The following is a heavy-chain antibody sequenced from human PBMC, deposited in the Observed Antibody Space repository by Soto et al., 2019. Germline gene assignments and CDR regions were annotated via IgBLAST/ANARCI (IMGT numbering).Heavy chain of an antibody. CDR2: IDCDDDK. CDR1: GFSLITSGMC. V-gene: IGHV2-70*01. Sequence: FGPTLVNPTPTLPLTCTFSGFSLITSGMCVSWIRYMQGNDMECFALIDCDDDKYYSTSLKTRLTISKDTSKNQVVLTMTNMDPVDTATYYCARIFPGYSSGWYEENHYGMDVWGQGTTVTVSS. D-gene: IGHD6-19*01. J-gene: IGHJ6*01. CDR3: ARIFPGYSSGWYEENHYGMDV.